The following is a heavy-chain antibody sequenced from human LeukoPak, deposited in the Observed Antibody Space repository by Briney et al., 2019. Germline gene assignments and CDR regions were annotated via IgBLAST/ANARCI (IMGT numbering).Heavy chain of an antibody. V-gene: IGHV3-74*01. Sequence: GGSLRLSCAVSGFTFSSYWMHWVRQAPGKGLVWVSHIKTDGSTTAYADSVKGRFSISRDNAKNALYLQMNSLRAEDTAVFYCARELSGSISRHFDYWGQGTLVTVSS. CDR1: GFTFSSYW. J-gene: IGHJ4*02. D-gene: IGHD2-15*01. CDR2: IKTDGSTT. CDR3: ARELSGSISRHFDY.